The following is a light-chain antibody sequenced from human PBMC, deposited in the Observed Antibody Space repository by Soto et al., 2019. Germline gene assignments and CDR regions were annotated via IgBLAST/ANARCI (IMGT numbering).Light chain of an antibody. J-gene: IGKJ5*01. V-gene: IGKV3-20*01. Sequence: IVLTQSPGTLSLSPGERATLSCRASQRISSDFFAWYQQKPGQAPRLLIHGASSRAPGIPDRFSGIGSGTDFTLTISRLEPEDFAVYYCQHYGGSSTFGQGTRLELK. CDR3: QHYGGSST. CDR2: GAS. CDR1: QRISSDF.